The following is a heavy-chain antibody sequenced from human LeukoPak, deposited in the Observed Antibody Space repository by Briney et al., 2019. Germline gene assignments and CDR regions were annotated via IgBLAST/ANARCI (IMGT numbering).Heavy chain of an antibody. V-gene: IGHV3-7*01. D-gene: IGHD5-18*01. CDR2: IKQDGSEK. CDR1: GFTFSSYW. Sequence: SGGSLRLSCAASGFTFSSYWMSWVRQAPGKGLEWVANIKQDGSEKYYVDSVKGRFTISRDNAKNSLYLQMNSLRAEDTAVYYCARGGYSYGYGLDYWGQGTLVTVSS. J-gene: IGHJ4*02. CDR3: ARGGYSYGYGLDY.